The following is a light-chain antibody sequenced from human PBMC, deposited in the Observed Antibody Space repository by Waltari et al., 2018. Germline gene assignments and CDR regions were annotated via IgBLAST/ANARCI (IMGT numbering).Light chain of an antibody. CDR1: QSISSS. J-gene: IGKJ1*01. Sequence: DIQVTQSPSTLSASVGDRVSITCRASQSISSSLAWFQQKPGKGPKLLIYGASTLESWVPSRFSGSGSGTKFTLTISSLQPDDFATYYCQQYFHLSTFGQGTKVEIK. CDR3: QQYFHLST. V-gene: IGKV1-5*03. CDR2: GAS.